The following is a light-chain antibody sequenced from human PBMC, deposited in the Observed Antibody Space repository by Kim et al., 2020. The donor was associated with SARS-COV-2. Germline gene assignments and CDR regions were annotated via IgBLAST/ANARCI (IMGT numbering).Light chain of an antibody. CDR1: RSNIGTNY. CDR2: RNN. V-gene: IGLV1-47*01. Sequence: ELTQPPSTSGTPGQRVTISCSGGRSNIGTNYVYWYQQLPGTAPKLLISRNNQRPSGVPDRFSGSESGTSASLAVTDLRSEDEADYYCASWDDSLRAWVFGGGTKVTVL. CDR3: ASWDDSLRAWV. J-gene: IGLJ3*02.